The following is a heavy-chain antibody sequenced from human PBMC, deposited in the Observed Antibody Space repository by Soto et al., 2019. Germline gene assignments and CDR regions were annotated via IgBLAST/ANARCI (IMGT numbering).Heavy chain of an antibody. J-gene: IGHJ1*01. Sequence: SGPTLVNPTQTLTLTCTFSGFSLSTSGVGVGWIRQPPGKALEWLALIYWNDDKRYSPSLKSRLTITKDTSKNQVVLTMTNMDPVDTATYYCAHRRLGYCTNVVFPPAPPEYIQHWGPGTLVTVFS. V-gene: IGHV2-5*01. D-gene: IGHD2-8*01. CDR3: AHRRLGYCTNVVFPPAPPEYIQH. CDR2: IYWNDDK. CDR1: GFSLSTSGVG.